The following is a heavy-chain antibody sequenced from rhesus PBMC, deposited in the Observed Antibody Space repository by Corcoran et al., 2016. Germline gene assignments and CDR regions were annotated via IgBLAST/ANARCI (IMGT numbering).Heavy chain of an antibody. Sequence: QVQLQESGPGLVKPSETLPLTWAVSGAPTRSNYWRRNRPAPGQGREWLGRIYGRVGSTDYNPSLKSRVTISIDPSKNQFSLRLTSVTAADTAVYYCARDGYEDDYGYYYTSFYFDCWGQGVLVTVSS. J-gene: IGHJ4*01. D-gene: IGHD3-9*01. CDR1: GAPTRSNY. CDR2: IYGRVGST. CDR3: ARDGYEDDYGYYYTSFYFDC. V-gene: IGHV4S2*01.